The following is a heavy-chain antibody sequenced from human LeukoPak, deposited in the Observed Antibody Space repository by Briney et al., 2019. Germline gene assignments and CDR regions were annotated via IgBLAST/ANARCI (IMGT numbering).Heavy chain of an antibody. J-gene: IGHJ4*02. Sequence: SETLSLTCAVYGGSFSGYYWSWIRQPPGKGLEWIGEINHSGSTNYNPSLKSRVTISVDTSKNQFSLKLSSVTAEDTAVYYCARSPRSSSDCSGGSCYLFDYWGQGTLVTVSS. CDR3: ARSPRSSSDCSGGSCYLFDY. CDR1: GGSFSGYY. CDR2: INHSGST. D-gene: IGHD2-15*01. V-gene: IGHV4-34*01.